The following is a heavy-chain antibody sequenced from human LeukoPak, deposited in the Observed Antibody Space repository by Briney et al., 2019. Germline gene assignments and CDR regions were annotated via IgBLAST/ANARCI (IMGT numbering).Heavy chain of an antibody. J-gene: IGHJ4*02. CDR2: IYHSGST. Sequence: PSETLSLTCAVYSGSFSGYYWSWIRQPPGKGLEWIGEIYHSGSTNCNPSLKSRVTISVDTSKNQFSLKLNSVTAADTAVYYCARGFATMVRGVVLDFWGQGTLVTVSS. V-gene: IGHV4-34*01. D-gene: IGHD3-10*01. CDR1: SGSFSGYY. CDR3: ARGFATMVRGVVLDF.